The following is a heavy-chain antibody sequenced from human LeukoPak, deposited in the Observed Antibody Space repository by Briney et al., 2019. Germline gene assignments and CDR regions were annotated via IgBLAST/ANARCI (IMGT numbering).Heavy chain of an antibody. Sequence: PGGSLRLSCAASGFTFSSYAMTWVRQAPGKGLEWVSGISGSGGSTYYADSVKGRFTISRDNSKSTLYLQMNSLRAEDTAVYYCAKDDYGDFEYYFDYWGQGTLVTVSS. D-gene: IGHD4-17*01. CDR3: AKDDYGDFEYYFDY. J-gene: IGHJ4*02. V-gene: IGHV3-23*01. CDR2: ISGSGGST. CDR1: GFTFSSYA.